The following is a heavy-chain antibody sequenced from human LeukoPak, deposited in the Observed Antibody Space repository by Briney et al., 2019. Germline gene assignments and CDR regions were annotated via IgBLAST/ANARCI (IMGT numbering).Heavy chain of an antibody. J-gene: IGHJ3*02. D-gene: IGHD7-27*01. V-gene: IGHV4-59*01. Sequence: SETLSLTCTVSGGSISSYYWSWIRQPPGKGLEWIGYIHYSGSTNYNPSLKSRVTISVDTSKNQFSLKLSSVTAADTAVYYCAIYLGNIRAFDIWGQGTMVTVSS. CDR2: IHYSGST. CDR1: GGSISSYY. CDR3: AIYLGNIRAFDI.